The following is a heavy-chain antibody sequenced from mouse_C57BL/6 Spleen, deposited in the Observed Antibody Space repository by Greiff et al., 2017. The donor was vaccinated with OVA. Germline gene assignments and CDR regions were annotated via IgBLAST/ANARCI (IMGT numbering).Heavy chain of an antibody. D-gene: IGHD6-2*01. CDR2: INYDGSST. CDR3: ARGSLYAMDY. J-gene: IGHJ4*01. V-gene: IGHV5-16*01. Sequence: EVKLVESEGGLVQPGSSMKLSCTASGFTFSDYYMAWVRQVPKKGLEWVANINYDGSSTYYLDSLKSRFIISRDNAKNILYLQMSSLKSEDTATYYCARGSLYAMDYWGQGTSVTVSS. CDR1: GFTFSDYY.